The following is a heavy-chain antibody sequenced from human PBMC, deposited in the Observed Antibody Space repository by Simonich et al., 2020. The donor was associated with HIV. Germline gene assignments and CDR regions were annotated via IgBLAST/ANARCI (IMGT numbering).Heavy chain of an antibody. J-gene: IGHJ3*01. V-gene: IGHV1-2*02. CDR3: AREGAMLDDAFDV. CDR1: GYTFTDNP. Sequence: QVQLVQSGAEVKNPGASVKVSCKASGYTFTDNPMHWVRQAPGQGLEWMGGINPKGGGADYAQNFKGRVTMTRATSMSTAYMELSSLTSDDTAVYFCAREGAMLDDAFDVWGQGTMLTVSS. CDR2: INPKGGGA. D-gene: IGHD3-10*02.